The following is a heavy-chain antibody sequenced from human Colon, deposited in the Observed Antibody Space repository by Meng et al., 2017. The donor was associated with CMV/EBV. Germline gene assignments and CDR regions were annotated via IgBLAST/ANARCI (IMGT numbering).Heavy chain of an antibody. J-gene: IGHJ4*02. CDR1: GGPISRSTYY. Sequence: HLQPQEAGPGLANPSATLSLTCTVPGGPISRSTYYWGWIRQTPGKGLEWIGNIYYSGYTYYNPSLKSRLTISVDTSKNQFSLKLTSVTAADTAVYYCATDYGDYYFDRWGQGTLVTVSS. CDR2: IYYSGYT. CDR3: ATDYGDYYFDR. D-gene: IGHD4-17*01. V-gene: IGHV4-39*07.